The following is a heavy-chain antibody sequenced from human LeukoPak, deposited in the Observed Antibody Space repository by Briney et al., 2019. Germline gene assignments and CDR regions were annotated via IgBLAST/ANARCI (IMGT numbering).Heavy chain of an antibody. CDR3: AGYPRPQHYYDSSGYYLGAFDI. V-gene: IGHV3-11*01. CDR1: GFTFSDYY. Sequence: GGSLRLSCAASGFTFSDYYMSWIRQAPGKGLEWVSYISSSGSTIYYADSVKGRFTISRDNAKNSLYLQMNSLRAEDTAVYYCAGYPRPQHYYDSSGYYLGAFDIWGQGTMVTVSS. D-gene: IGHD3-22*01. CDR2: ISSSGSTI. J-gene: IGHJ3*02.